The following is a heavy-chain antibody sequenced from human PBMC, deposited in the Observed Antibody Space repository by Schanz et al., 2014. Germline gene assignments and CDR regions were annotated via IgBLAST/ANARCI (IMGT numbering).Heavy chain of an antibody. V-gene: IGHV3-7*03. J-gene: IGHJ4*02. CDR3: AKEGTVVSGSPRDY. D-gene: IGHD3-10*01. Sequence: EVQLVESGGGLVQPGGSLRLSCAASRFTFSDYWMSWVRQAPGKGLEWVANMNQDGSVKNYVDSVKGRFTISRDNAKNSLYLQMNSLIVEDTAVYYCAKEGTVVSGSPRDYWGRGTLVTVSS. CDR1: RFTFSDYW. CDR2: MNQDGSVK.